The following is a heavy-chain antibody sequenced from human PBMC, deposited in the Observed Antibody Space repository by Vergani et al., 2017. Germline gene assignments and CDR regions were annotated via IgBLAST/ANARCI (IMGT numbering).Heavy chain of an antibody. CDR2: IRYDGSNK. J-gene: IGHJ4*02. V-gene: IGHV3-30*02. Sequence: QVQLVESGGGVVQPGGSLRLSCAASGFTFSSYGMNWVRQAQGKGLEWVAFIRYDGSNKYYEDSVKGRFTITRDNSKNTLYLQMNSLRAEDTAVYICANDQSGWRTHFDYWGQGSLGTVSS. CDR3: ANDQSGWRTHFDY. D-gene: IGHD2-15*01. CDR1: GFTFSSYG.